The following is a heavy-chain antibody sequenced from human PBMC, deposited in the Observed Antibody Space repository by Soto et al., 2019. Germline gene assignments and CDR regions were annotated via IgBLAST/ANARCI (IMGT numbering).Heavy chain of an antibody. V-gene: IGHV1-69*19. D-gene: IGHD3-10*01. CDR2: ISPMFGAA. CDR1: GGTFNTYA. J-gene: IGHJ4*02. CDR3: AREVQVHTPAFVY. Sequence: QVQLVQSGAEMKKPGSSVKDSCQSSGGTFNTYAMNWVRQAPGQGPEWMGDISPMFGAANYAPKFQGRVTITADESTGTSYMQLSSLTSEVTALYFCAREVQVHTPAFVYWGQGTLVTVSS.